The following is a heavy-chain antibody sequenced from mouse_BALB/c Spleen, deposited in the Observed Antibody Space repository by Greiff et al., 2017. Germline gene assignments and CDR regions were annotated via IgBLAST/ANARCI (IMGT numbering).Heavy chain of an antibody. J-gene: IGHJ4*01. CDR2: IDPYYGGT. V-gene: IGHV1-39*01. D-gene: IGHD1-1*01. CDR3: ARWDYGSSHYAMDY. Sequence: VQLKESGPELEKPGASVKISCKASGYSFTGYNMNWVKQITGKSLEWIGNIDPYYGGTSYNQKFKGQATLTVDKSSSTAYMQLKSLTSEDSAVCYCARWDYGSSHYAMDYWGQGTSVTVSS. CDR1: GYSFTGYN.